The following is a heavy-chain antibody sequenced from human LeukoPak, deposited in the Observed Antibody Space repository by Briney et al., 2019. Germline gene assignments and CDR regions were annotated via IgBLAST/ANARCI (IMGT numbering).Heavy chain of an antibody. V-gene: IGHV3-48*03. D-gene: IGHD2-2*01. CDR3: AKPGYCSSTSCYGNYYYYYMDV. J-gene: IGHJ6*03. CDR1: GFTFSSYE. Sequence: PGGSLRLSCAASGFTFSSYEMNWVRQAPGKGLEWVSYISSSGSTIYYADSVKGRFTISRDNSKNTLYLQMNSLRAEDTAVYYCAKPGYCSSTSCYGNYYYYYMDVWGKGTTVTISS. CDR2: ISSSGSTI.